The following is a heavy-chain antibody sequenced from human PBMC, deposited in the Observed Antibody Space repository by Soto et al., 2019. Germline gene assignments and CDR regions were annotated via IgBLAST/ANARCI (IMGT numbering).Heavy chain of an antibody. Sequence: QVRLVQSGAEVKRPGASMKVSCRASGYTFVDYALHWVRQAPGQGLEWVGWMNPKTGNIKSSHKFEDRVSITRDTATSTAYMELSGLRSEDTAVYFCTREAVVAENWFDPWGQRTLVTVSS. CDR1: GYTFVDYA. D-gene: IGHD3-22*01. V-gene: IGHV1-3*01. J-gene: IGHJ5*02. CDR3: TREAVVAENWFDP. CDR2: MNPKTGNI.